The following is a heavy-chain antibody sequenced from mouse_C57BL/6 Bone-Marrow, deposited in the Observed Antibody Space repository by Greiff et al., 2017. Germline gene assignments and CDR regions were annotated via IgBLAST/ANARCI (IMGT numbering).Heavy chain of an antibody. CDR1: GYTFTSYW. CDR3: ARAELRRYFDV. CDR2: IHPNSGST. J-gene: IGHJ1*03. D-gene: IGHD1-2*01. V-gene: IGHV1-64*01. Sequence: VQLQQPGAELVKPGASVKLSCKASGYTFTSYWMHWVKQRPGQGLEWIGMIHPNSGSTNYNEKFKSKATLTVDKSSSTAYMQLSSLTSEDSAVYYCARAELRRYFDVWGTGTTVTVSS.